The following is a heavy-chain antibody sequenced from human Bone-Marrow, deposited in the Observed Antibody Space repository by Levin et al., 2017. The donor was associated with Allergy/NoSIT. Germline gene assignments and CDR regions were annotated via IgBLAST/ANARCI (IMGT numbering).Heavy chain of an antibody. V-gene: IGHV3-66*03. CDR3: VKGYDNTWGASTFDS. CDR2: FYFSGNI. CDR1: GFTVESKY. Sequence: GGSLRLSCAASGFTVESKYMTWVRQAPGKGLEWVSSFYFSGNIYYADSVKGRFTISRDNSKNTLYLQMNRLRPEDTALYFCVKGYDNTWGASTFDSWGQGTLVTVSS. D-gene: IGHD3-16*01. J-gene: IGHJ4*02.